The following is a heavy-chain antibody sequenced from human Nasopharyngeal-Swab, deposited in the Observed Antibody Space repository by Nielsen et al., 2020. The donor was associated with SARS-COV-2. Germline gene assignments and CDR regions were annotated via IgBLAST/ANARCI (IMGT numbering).Heavy chain of an antibody. CDR1: GGSISSYY. CDR2: IYYSGST. Sequence: SETLSLTCTVSGGSISSYYWSWIRQPPGKGLEWIGYIYYSGSTNYNPSLKSRVTISVDTSKNQFSLKLSSVTAADTAVYYCAKDDGSYQKSPPFDYWGQGALVTVSS. J-gene: IGHJ4*02. CDR3: AKDDGSYQKSPPFDY. V-gene: IGHV4-59*01. D-gene: IGHD1-26*01.